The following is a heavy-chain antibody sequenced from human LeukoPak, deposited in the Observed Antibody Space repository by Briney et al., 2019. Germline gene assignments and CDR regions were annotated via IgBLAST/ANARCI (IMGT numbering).Heavy chain of an antibody. D-gene: IGHD1-7*01. V-gene: IGHV1-18*01. CDR1: GYTFTSYG. CDR2: ISAYNGNT. Sequence: ASVTVSCKASGYTFTSYGISWVRQAPGQGLAWMGWISAYNGNTNYAQKLQGRVTMTSDTSTSTAYMDLRSLTPDDTAFYYCARYPLSYTGNWHYFFDYWGQGTLLTVSS. CDR3: ARYPLSYTGNWHYFFDY. J-gene: IGHJ4*02.